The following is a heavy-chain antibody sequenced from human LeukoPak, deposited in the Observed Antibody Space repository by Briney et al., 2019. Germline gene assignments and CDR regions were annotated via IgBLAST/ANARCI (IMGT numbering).Heavy chain of an antibody. Sequence: PWGSLTLSCAASGFTFSSYSMNWVRQAPGKGPEGVSSISSSGNSIYYADSVKGRFTISRDNAKNSLYLQMNSLRAEDTAVYYCARAAYCGGDCYSEGENFDYWGQGNLVTVSS. CDR3: ARAAYCGGDCYSEGENFDY. J-gene: IGHJ4*02. V-gene: IGHV3-21*01. CDR2: ISSSGNSI. D-gene: IGHD2-21*02. CDR1: GFTFSSYS.